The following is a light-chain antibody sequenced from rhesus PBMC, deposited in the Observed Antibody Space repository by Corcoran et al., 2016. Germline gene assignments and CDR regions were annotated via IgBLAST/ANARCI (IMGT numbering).Light chain of an antibody. J-gene: IGKJ2*01. CDR3: QQYYSTPYS. CDR1: QSLLYSSNNKNY. Sequence: DIVMTQSPDSLAVSLGERVTINCKSSQSLLYSSNNKNYLAWYQPKPGQAPKLLIYWASTRASGVPNRFSGSGSGTDFTLTISGLQAEDVAVYYCQQYYSTPYSFGQGTKVEIK. CDR2: WAS. V-gene: IGKV4-1*01.